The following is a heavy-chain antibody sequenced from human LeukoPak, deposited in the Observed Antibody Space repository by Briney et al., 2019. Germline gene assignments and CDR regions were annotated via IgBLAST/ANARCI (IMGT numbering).Heavy chain of an antibody. J-gene: IGHJ4*02. CDR2: IKGDGSDI. CDR1: GVTFTTYS. D-gene: IGHD2-15*01. V-gene: IGHV3-7*05. CDR3: AREWWFLDY. Sequence: GGSLRLSCAASGVTFTTYSMTWVRQAPGRGLEWVARIKGDGSDIHYVDSVKGRFTISRYNARSSLYLQMNSLRAEDTAVYYCAREWWFLDYWGQGTLVTVSA.